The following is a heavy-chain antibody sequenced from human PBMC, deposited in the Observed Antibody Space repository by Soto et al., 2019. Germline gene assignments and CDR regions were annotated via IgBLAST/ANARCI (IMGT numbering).Heavy chain of an antibody. D-gene: IGHD3-10*01. CDR3: ARQGFGPLHGLVDV. Sequence: QVQLQESGPGLVKPSETLSLSCTVSGGSISSYYWSWFRQSPGKRMEWIGYVHHSWGSSYNPSLRIRVAISLDPSKSQFSLRVTSVTATDPAVYYCARQGFGPLHGLVDVWGQGTTVTVSS. CDR1: GGSISSYY. V-gene: IGHV4-59*08. J-gene: IGHJ6*02. CDR2: VHHSWGS.